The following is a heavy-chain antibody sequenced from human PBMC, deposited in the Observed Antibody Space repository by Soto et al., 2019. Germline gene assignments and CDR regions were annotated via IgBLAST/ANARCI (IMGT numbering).Heavy chain of an antibody. Sequence: QVQLQQWGAGLLKPSETLSLTCAVYGGSFSGYYWCWIRQPPGKGLEWIGEINHSGSTNYNPSLQRRVTISVDTYKNQFALELSAVTAADTAVYYWARAPHTLLGGVDTWGQGTLVTVSS. CDR1: GGSFSGYY. J-gene: IGHJ5*02. CDR3: ARAPHTLLGGVDT. CDR2: INHSGST. V-gene: IGHV4-34*01. D-gene: IGHD1-26*01.